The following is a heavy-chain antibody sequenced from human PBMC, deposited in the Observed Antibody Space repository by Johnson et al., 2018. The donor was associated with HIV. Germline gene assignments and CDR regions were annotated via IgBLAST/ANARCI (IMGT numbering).Heavy chain of an antibody. J-gene: IGHJ3*02. CDR3: ARGGYSSGWIYAFDS. D-gene: IGHD6-19*01. V-gene: IGHV3-66*01. CDR1: GFTVSSNY. Sequence: VQLVESGGGLVQPGGSLRLSCAASGFTVSSNYMSWVRQAPGKGLEWVSVIYSGGSTYYADSVKARFTISRDNSKNTLYLQMNSLRAEDTAVYYCARGGYSSGWIYAFDSWGQGTMVTVSS. CDR2: IYSGGST.